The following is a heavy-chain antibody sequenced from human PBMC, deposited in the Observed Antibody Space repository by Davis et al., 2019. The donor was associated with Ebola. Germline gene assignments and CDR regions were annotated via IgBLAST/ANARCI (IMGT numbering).Heavy chain of an antibody. CDR2: ISWNSGSI. CDR1: GFTFDDYA. CDR3: AKGSIAARPGYFQH. Sequence: SLKISCAASGFTFDDYAMHWVRQAPGKGLEWVSGISWNSGSIGYADSVKGRFTISRDNAKNSLYLQMNSLRAEDTALYYCAKGSIAARPGYFQHWGQGTLVTVSS. J-gene: IGHJ1*01. V-gene: IGHV3-9*01. D-gene: IGHD6-6*01.